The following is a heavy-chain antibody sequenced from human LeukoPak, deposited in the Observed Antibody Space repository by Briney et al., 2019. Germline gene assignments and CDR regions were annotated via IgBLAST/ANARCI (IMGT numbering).Heavy chain of an antibody. D-gene: IGHD4-17*01. CDR1: GGSISSSSYY. J-gene: IGHJ5*02. Sequence: SETLSLTCTVAGGSISSSSYYWGWIRQPPGKGLECIGSMYYSGSTYYNPSLKSRVTTSVDTSKNQFSLKLSSVTAADTAVYYCARSPQGTATTANWLDPWGQGTLVTVSS. CDR2: MYYSGST. V-gene: IGHV4-39*07. CDR3: ARSPQGTATTANWLDP.